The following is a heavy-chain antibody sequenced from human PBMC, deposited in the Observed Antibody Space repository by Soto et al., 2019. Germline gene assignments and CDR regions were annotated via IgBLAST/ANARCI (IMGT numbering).Heavy chain of an antibody. CDR3: ARSQRGRTAFTFDY. CDR2: IYYSGTT. J-gene: IGHJ4*02. Sequence: ETLSLTCAVSGDSVSNDNYYWSWIRQPPGKGLEWIGYIYYSGTTNYNSYLKSRPSLSVDMSKNQFSLKLASVTAADTAVYFCARSQRGRTAFTFDYWGQGALVTVSS. CDR1: GDSVSNDNYY. D-gene: IGHD3-16*01. V-gene: IGHV4-61*01.